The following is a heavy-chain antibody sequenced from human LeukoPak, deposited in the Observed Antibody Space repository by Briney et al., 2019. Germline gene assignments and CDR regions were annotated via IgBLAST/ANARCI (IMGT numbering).Heavy chain of an antibody. CDR2: IIPIFGTA. CDR1: GGTFSSYA. D-gene: IGHD3-9*01. Sequence: SVTVSCKSSGGTFSSYAISWVRQAPGQGLEWMGRIIPIFGTANYAQKFQGRVTITADKSTSTAYMELSSLRSEDTAVYYCAREYDILTGSNYYYYMDVWGKGTTVTVSS. V-gene: IGHV1-69*06. CDR3: AREYDILTGSNYYYYMDV. J-gene: IGHJ6*03.